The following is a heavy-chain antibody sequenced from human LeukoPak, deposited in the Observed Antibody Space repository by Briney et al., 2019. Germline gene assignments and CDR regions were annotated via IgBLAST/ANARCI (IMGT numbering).Heavy chain of an antibody. CDR2: IYYTGST. J-gene: IGHJ4*02. Sequence: SETLSLTCTVSGGSISSLYWSWIRQPPGEGLEWIGYIYYTGSTNYNPSLKSRVTTFVDMSKNQFSLRLSSVTAADTAVYYCARHRAYSSSSPFDYWGQGTLVTVSS. D-gene: IGHD6-6*01. CDR3: ARHRAYSSSSPFDY. V-gene: IGHV4-59*08. CDR1: GGSISSLY.